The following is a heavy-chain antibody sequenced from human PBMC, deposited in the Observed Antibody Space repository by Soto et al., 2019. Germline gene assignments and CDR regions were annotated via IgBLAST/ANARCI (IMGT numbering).Heavy chain of an antibody. J-gene: IGHJ4*02. CDR3: ARASDGSTWQPPGFDY. CDR1: GDSVSSNTAS. D-gene: IGHD6-13*01. Sequence: PSQTLPLTCAISGDSVSSNTASWNWIRQSPARGLEWLGRTYYRSKWSNDYAVSMKSRISINPDTSRNQFSLQLNSVTPEDTAVYYCARASDGSTWQPPGFDYCGQGIPVTVS. CDR2: TYYRSKWSN. V-gene: IGHV6-1*01.